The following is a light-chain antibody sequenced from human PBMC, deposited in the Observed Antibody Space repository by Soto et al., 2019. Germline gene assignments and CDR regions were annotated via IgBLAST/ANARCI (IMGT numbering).Light chain of an antibody. V-gene: IGKV3-20*01. CDR3: QQYGSSFWT. J-gene: IGKJ1*01. CDR2: GAS. CDR1: QSVSSSY. Sequence: EIVLTQSPGTLSLSPGERATLSCRASQSVSSSYLAWYQQKPCQAPRLLIYGASSRATGIPDRFSGSGSGTDFTLTISILEPEDFAVYYCQQYGSSFWTFGQGTKVEIK.